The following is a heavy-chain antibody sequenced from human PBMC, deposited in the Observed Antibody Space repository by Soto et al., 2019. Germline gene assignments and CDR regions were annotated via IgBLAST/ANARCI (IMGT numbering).Heavy chain of an antibody. V-gene: IGHV1-18*01. J-gene: IGHJ6*02. CDR1: GYIFVNYG. CDR2: ISAYSGNT. CDR3: AMVDNSVTHAPQGV. D-gene: IGHD2-15*01. Sequence: QVQLVQSGDEVRKPGSSVKVSCKASGYIFVNYGIAWVRQAPGQGLEWMGWISAYSGNTHYASKVQGRLTMTTDTSTSAAYTDLGSLTSDDRAVYYWAMVDNSVTHAPQGVWGEGNT.